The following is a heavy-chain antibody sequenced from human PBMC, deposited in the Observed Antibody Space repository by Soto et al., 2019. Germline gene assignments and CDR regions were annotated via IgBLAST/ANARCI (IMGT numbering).Heavy chain of an antibody. CDR2: ISYDGSKK. D-gene: IGHD5-18*01. V-gene: IGHV3-30*18. J-gene: IGHJ6*02. CDR3: AKVLDTAMVGGDYYYYGMDV. Sequence: GGSLRLSCAASGFTFSNNAMHWVRQAPGKGLEWVAFISYDGSKKYYAESVKGRFTISRDNSKNTLYLQMNSLRAEDTAVYYCAKVLDTAMVGGDYYYYGMDVWGQGTTVTVSS. CDR1: GFTFSNNA.